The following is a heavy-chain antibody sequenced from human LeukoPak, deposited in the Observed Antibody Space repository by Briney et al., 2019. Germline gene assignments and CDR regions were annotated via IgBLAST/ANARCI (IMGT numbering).Heavy chain of an antibody. CDR3: ARGGFRGNGHYYFDY. Sequence: SETLSLTCTVSGGSLNNYYWSWIRQPPGKGLEWIGYVYYSGSPNYNPSLKSRVTISLDTSKNQFSLKLSSVTAADTAVYYCARGGFRGNGHYYFDYWGQGTLVTVS. CDR1: GGSLNNYY. J-gene: IGHJ4*02. D-gene: IGHD2-8*01. CDR2: VYYSGSP. V-gene: IGHV4-59*01.